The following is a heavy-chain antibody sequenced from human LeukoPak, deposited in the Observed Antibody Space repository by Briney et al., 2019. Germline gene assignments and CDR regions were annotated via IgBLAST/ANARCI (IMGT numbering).Heavy chain of an antibody. J-gene: IGHJ6*02. V-gene: IGHV3-9*01. Sequence: PGRSLRLSCAVSGFRFADYAMHWVRQAPGKGLEWVSGISWNTGNIGYADSVKGRFTISRDNAKNSLYLQMNSLRVEDTALYYCVKDISGDIVEGMDVWGQGTTVTVSS. CDR1: GFRFADYA. CDR3: VKDISGDIVEGMDV. D-gene: IGHD2-15*01. CDR2: ISWNTGNI.